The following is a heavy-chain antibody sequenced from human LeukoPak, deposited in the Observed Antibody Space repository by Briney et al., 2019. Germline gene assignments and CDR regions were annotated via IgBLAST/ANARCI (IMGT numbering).Heavy chain of an antibody. CDR2: ISWKSGSI. CDR1: GFIFDDYA. J-gene: IGHJ3*02. D-gene: IGHD6-25*01. V-gene: IGHV3-9*01. CDR3: ARRSAAKDAFDI. Sequence: PGGSLRLSCAASGFIFDDYAMHWVRQAPGKGLEWVSGISWKSGSIGYADSVKGRFTISRDNAKNTLYLQMNSLRAEDTAVYYCARRSAAKDAFDIWGQGTMVTVSS.